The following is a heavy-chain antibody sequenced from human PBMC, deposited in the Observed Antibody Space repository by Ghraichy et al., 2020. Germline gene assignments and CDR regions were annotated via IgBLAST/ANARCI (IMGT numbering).Heavy chain of an antibody. D-gene: IGHD2/OR15-2a*01. Sequence: SETLSLTCTVSGGSISSYYWSWIRQPPGKGLEWIGYIFYSGSTNYNPSLKSRVTISVDTSKNQFSLKLSSVTATDTAVYYCAREGLANTFDYWGQGTLVTVSS. V-gene: IGHV4-59*01. CDR3: AREGLANTFDY. J-gene: IGHJ4*02. CDR1: GGSISSYY. CDR2: IFYSGST.